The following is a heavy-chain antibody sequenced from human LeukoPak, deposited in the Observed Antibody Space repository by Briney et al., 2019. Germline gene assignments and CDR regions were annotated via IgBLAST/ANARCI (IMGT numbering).Heavy chain of an antibody. CDR3: ASPLRRATTLDY. V-gene: IGHV1-24*01. J-gene: IGHJ4*02. D-gene: IGHD5-12*01. CDR1: GYTLTELS. CDR2: FDPEDGET. Sequence: ASVKVSCKVSGYTLTELSMHWVRQAPGKGLEWMGGFDPEDGETIYAQKFQGRVTMTEDTSTDTAYMELSSLRSEDTAVYYCASPLRRATTLDYWGQGTLVTVSS.